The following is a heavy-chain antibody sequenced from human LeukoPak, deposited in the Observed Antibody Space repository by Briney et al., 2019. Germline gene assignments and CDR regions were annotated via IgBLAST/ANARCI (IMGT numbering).Heavy chain of an antibody. Sequence: GRSLRLSCTASGFTFGDYAMSWFRQAPGKGLEWVGFIRSKAYGGTTEYAASVKGRFTISRDDSKSIAYLQMNSLKTEDTAVYYCTRDAFRAAADNWFDPWSQGTLVTVSS. V-gene: IGHV3-49*03. J-gene: IGHJ5*02. CDR2: IRSKAYGGTT. D-gene: IGHD6-13*01. CDR1: GFTFGDYA. CDR3: TRDAFRAAADNWFDP.